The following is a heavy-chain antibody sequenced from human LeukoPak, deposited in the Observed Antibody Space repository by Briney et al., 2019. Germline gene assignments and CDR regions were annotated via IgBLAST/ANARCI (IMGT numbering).Heavy chain of an antibody. CDR2: ISSSKSYI. Sequence: GGSLRLSCAASGFSFSSYSMNWVRQAPGKGLEWVSSISSSKSYIFYADSVKGRFTISRDNAKNSLYLEMTSLRAEDTALYYCASGSPAGDYWGQGTLVTASS. D-gene: IGHD1-26*01. CDR3: ASGSPAGDY. CDR1: GFSFSSYS. V-gene: IGHV3-21*01. J-gene: IGHJ4*02.